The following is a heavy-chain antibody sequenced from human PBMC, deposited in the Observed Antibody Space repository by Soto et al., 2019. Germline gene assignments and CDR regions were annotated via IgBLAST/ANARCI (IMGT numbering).Heavy chain of an antibody. Sequence: SETLSLTCTVSGGSISSYYWSWIRQPPGKGLEWIGYIYYSGSTNYNPSLKSRVTMSVDTSKNQFSLKLSSVTAADTAVYYCARQLGVAGIGHNWFDPWGQGTLVTVSS. V-gene: IGHV4-59*08. CDR2: IYYSGST. CDR1: GGSISSYY. D-gene: IGHD6-19*01. J-gene: IGHJ5*02. CDR3: ARQLGVAGIGHNWFDP.